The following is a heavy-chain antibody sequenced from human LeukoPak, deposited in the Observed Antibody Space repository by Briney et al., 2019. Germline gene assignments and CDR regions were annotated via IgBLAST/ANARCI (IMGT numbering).Heavy chain of an antibody. Sequence: GRSLRLSCAAYGFTFSSYVMHWDRQAPGKGLEWVAVIWYDGSNKYYADSVKGRFTISRDNSKNTLYLQMNSLRAEDTAVYYCARDQGRDSSGWYVYWGQGTLVTVSS. CDR3: ARDQGRDSSGWYVY. J-gene: IGHJ4*02. D-gene: IGHD6-19*01. CDR1: GFTFSSYV. CDR2: IWYDGSNK. V-gene: IGHV3-33*01.